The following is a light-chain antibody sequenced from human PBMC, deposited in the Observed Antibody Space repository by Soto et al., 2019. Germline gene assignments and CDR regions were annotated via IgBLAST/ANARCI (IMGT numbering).Light chain of an antibody. Sequence: EIVLTQSPATLSLSPGERATLSCRASQSVSSYLAWYQQKPGQAPRLLIYDASNRDTGIPARFSGSGSETDFTLAISSLEPEDFTVYYCPQHINWHFALTFGGGTKVEIK. J-gene: IGKJ4*01. CDR1: QSVSSY. V-gene: IGKV3-11*01. CDR2: DAS. CDR3: PQHINWHFALT.